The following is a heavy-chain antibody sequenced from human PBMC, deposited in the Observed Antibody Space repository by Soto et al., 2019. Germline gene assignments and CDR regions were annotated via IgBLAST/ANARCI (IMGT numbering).Heavy chain of an antibody. D-gene: IGHD5-18*01. CDR3: AKGSYISYGLYYYYYYGMDV. V-gene: IGHV3-74*01. CDR1: GFTFSSYW. CDR2: INSDGSST. J-gene: IGHJ6*02. Sequence: GGSLRLSCAASGFTFSSYWMHWVRQAPGKGLVWVSRINSDGSSTSYADSVKGRFTISRDNAKNTLYLQMNSLRAEDTAVYYCAKGSYISYGLYYYYYYGMDVWGQGTPVTVSS.